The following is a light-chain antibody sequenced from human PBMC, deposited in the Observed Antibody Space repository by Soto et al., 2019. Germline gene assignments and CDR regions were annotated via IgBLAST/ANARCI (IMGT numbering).Light chain of an antibody. J-gene: IGKJ4*01. CDR1: QSISSY. Sequence: DIQMTQSPSSLSASVGDRVTITCRASQSISSYLNWYQQKPGKAPKLLIYAASSLQSGVPSRFSGSGSGTEFTLTISSLQPEAFATYYCQQSYSTPRTFGGGTKVEIK. CDR2: AAS. CDR3: QQSYSTPRT. V-gene: IGKV1-39*01.